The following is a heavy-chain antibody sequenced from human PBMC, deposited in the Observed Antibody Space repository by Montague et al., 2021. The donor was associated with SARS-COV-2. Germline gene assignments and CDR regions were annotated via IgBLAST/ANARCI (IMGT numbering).Heavy chain of an antibody. Sequence: XLRLSCAASGFTFSTFWMTWVRQAPGKGLEWVANIKHYGSEKYYVDSVKGRFTISRDNAKNSLYLQLDSLRAEDTAVYYCARGYDSSGYQYWGQGTLVTVSS. J-gene: IGHJ4*02. CDR3: ARGYDSSGYQY. CDR2: IKHYGSEK. CDR1: GFTFSTFW. D-gene: IGHD3-22*01. V-gene: IGHV3-7*05.